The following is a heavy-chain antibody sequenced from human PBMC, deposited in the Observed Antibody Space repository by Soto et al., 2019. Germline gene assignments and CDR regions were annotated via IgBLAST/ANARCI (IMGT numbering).Heavy chain of an antibody. J-gene: IGHJ4*03. CDR2: ISAYNGNT. Sequence: ASVKVSCKASGYTFTSYGISWVRQAPGQGLEWMGWISAYNGNTNYAQKLQGRVTMTTDTSTSTAYMELSSLRSEDTAVYYCARVLPGGSCFDFWGQGTLVTVSS. V-gene: IGHV1-18*04. CDR3: ARVLPGGSCFDF. CDR1: GYTFTSYG. D-gene: IGHD2-15*01.